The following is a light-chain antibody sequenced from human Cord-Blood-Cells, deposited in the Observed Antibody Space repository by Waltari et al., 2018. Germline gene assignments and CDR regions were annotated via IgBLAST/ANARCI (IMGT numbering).Light chain of an antibody. Sequence: EIVLPQSRHFQSVTTMETVPTTCRASQSIGSSLHWYQQKPDQSPKLLIKYASQSISGVPSRFSGSGSGTDFTLTINSLEAEDAATYYCHQSSSLPWTFGQGTKVEIK. V-gene: IGKV6-21*02. CDR3: HQSSSLPWT. CDR1: QSIGSS. CDR2: YAS. J-gene: IGKJ1*01.